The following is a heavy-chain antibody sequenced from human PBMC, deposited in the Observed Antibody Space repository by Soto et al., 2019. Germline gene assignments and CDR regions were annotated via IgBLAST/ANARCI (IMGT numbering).Heavy chain of an antibody. V-gene: IGHV1-18*01. CDR1: CYTFSSFG. D-gene: IGHD6-6*01. CDR3: ARDEASIIYYYYMDV. J-gene: IGHJ6*03. CDR2: ISAYNGNT. Sequence: APVKGSCKASCYTFSSFGISWGRQAPGQGLEWMGWISAYNGNTNYAQKLQGRFTMTTDTSTSTPYMELRSLRSDDTAVYYSARDEASIIYYYYMDVWGKGSTVTVSS.